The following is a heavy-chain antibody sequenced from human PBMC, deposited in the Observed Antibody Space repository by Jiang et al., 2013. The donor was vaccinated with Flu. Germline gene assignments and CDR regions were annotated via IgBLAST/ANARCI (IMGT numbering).Heavy chain of an antibody. CDR2: ISSSGRTI. CDR3: TNRPSSGWYRGYFDS. J-gene: IGHJ4*02. Sequence: VQLVESGGGLVQPGGSLRLSCAASEFTFGTYDMNWVRQAPGKGLEWISYISSSGRTIYYADSVKGRFTISRDNAKNSLFLQMNSLRAEDRGVYYCTNRPSSGWYRGYFDSWGQGTLVTVSS. V-gene: IGHV3-48*03. D-gene: IGHD6-19*01. CDR1: EFTFGTYD.